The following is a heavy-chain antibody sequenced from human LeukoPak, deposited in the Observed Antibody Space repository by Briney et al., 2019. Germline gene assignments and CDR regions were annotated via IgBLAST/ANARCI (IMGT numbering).Heavy chain of an antibody. CDR3: ARGARSDYYYYYMEV. Sequence: PGGSLRLSCAASGFTFSTYWMHWVRQAPGKGLVWVSRINSDGSSISYADSVKGRFTISRDNAKSTLYLQMNSLRAEDTAVYYCARGARSDYYYYYMEVWGKGTTVTISS. J-gene: IGHJ6*03. CDR1: GFTFSTYW. V-gene: IGHV3-74*01. CDR2: INSDGSSI.